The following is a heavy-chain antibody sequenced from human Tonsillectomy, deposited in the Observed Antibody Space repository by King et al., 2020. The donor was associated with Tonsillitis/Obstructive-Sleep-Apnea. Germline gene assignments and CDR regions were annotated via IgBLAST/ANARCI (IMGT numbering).Heavy chain of an antibody. D-gene: IGHD3-3*01. CDR2: ISAYNGNT. CDR3: ARRPSFGVVILVDAFDI. V-gene: IGHV1-18*01. CDR1: GYTFTSYG. J-gene: IGHJ3*02. Sequence: QLVQSGAEVKKPGASVKVSCKASGYTFTSYGISWVRQAPGQGLEWMGWISAYNGNTNYAQKLQGRVTMTTDTSTRTAYMELRSLRSDDTAVYYCARRPSFGVVILVDAFDIWGQGTMVTVSS.